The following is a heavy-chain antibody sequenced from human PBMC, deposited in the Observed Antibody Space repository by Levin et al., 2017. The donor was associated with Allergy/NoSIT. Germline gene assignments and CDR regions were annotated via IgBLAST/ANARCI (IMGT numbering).Heavy chain of an antibody. Sequence: PGGSLRLSCAASGFTFSSYEMNWVRQAPGKGLEWVSYISSSGSTIYYADSVKGRFTISRDNAKNSLYLQMNSLRAEDTAVYYCARGVGGYDSDAFDIWGQGTMVTVSS. V-gene: IGHV3-48*03. CDR3: ARGVGGYDSDAFDI. J-gene: IGHJ3*02. D-gene: IGHD5-12*01. CDR2: ISSSGSTI. CDR1: GFTFSSYE.